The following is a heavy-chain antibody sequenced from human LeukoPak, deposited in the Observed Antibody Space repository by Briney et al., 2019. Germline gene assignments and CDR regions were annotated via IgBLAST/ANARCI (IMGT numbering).Heavy chain of an antibody. D-gene: IGHD6-13*01. CDR1: GFTFSSYG. CDR3: ARTGEQQLVPGGGNWFDP. V-gene: IGHV3-33*01. Sequence: GGSLRLSCAASGFTFSSYGMHWFRQAPGKGLEWVAVIWYDGSNKYYADSVKGRFTISRDNSKNTLYLQMNSLRAEDTAVYYCARTGEQQLVPGGGNWFDPWGQGTLVTVSS. CDR2: IWYDGSNK. J-gene: IGHJ5*02.